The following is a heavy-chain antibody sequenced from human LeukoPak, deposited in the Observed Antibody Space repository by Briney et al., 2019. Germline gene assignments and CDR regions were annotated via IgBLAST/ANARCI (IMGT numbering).Heavy chain of an antibody. D-gene: IGHD2-2*02. Sequence: PSQTLSLTCTVSGGSISSGGYYWRWIRQHPGKGLEWIGYIYYSGSTYYNPSLKSRVTISVDTSKNQFSLKLSSVTAADTAVYYCARCRYCSSTSCYTRFDPWGQGTLVTVSS. CDR3: ARCRYCSSTSCYTRFDP. J-gene: IGHJ5*02. CDR2: IYYSGST. CDR1: GGSISSGGYY. V-gene: IGHV4-31*03.